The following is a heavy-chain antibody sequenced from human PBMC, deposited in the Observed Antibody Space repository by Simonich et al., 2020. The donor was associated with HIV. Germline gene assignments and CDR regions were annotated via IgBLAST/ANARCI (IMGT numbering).Heavy chain of an antibody. CDR2: INLDGSQK. J-gene: IGHJ4*02. V-gene: IGHV3-7*01. D-gene: IGHD6-6*01. CDR1: GLPFSSSW. Sequence: EVQLVESGGGLVQPGGSLRLSCAASGLPFSSSWMTWVRQAPGKGLEWVANINLDGSQKYYVDSVKGRFTISRDNARNSLYLQMNSLRAEDTAVYYCARVGSSSGWDYWGQGTLVTVSS. CDR3: ARVGSSSGWDY.